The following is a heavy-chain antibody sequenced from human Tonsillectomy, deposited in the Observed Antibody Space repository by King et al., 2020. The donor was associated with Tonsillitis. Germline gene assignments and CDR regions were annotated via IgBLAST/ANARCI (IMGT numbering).Heavy chain of an antibody. D-gene: IGHD6-19*01. CDR1: GYTFTSNW. CDR2: INPSGGTT. CDR3: ARDHSITVTGMLGWWLDP. J-gene: IGHJ5*02. V-gene: IGHV1-46*01. Sequence: QLVQSGAEVKKPGASVKVSCKTSGYTFTSNWIHWVRQAPGQGLEWMGIINPSGGTTQYAQKFQGRVTVTRDTSTSTVYMELTSLRPEDTAMYYCARDHSITVTGMLGWWLDPWGQGTLVTVSS.